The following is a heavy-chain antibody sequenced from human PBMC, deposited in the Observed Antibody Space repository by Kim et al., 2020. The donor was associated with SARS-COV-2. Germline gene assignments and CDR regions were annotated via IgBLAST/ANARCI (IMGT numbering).Heavy chain of an antibody. D-gene: IGHD2-15*01. V-gene: IGHV3-7*01. Sequence: GGSLRLSCAASGFTFSIYWMSWVRQAPGKGLEWVAYTKQDGSEKYYVDSVKGRFTISRDNAKNSLYLQMNSLRAEDTAVYYCASGRGYWGQGTLVTVSS. CDR2: TKQDGSEK. CDR1: GFTFSIYW. J-gene: IGHJ4*02. CDR3: ASGRGY.